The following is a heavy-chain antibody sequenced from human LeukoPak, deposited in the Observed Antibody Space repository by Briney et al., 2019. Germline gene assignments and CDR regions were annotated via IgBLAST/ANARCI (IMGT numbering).Heavy chain of an antibody. V-gene: IGHV1-69*02. D-gene: IGHD3-22*01. CDR1: GGTFRTYT. J-gene: IGHJ3*02. Sequence: SVKFSCKASGGTFRTYTIRWVRPATGQGREWMGRLIPIVGIANYAMKCQCRVTITADKSTSTVYMELSSLRSEDTAVYYCALPAHDRDSSGYYLCAFDIWGQGTMVTVSS. CDR2: LIPIVGIA. CDR3: ALPAHDRDSSGYYLCAFDI.